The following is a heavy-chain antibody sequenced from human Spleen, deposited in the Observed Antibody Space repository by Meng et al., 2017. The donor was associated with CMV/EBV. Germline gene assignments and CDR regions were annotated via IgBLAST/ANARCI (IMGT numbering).Heavy chain of an antibody. V-gene: IGHV4-4*02. J-gene: IGHJ4*02. CDR2: IYHSWST. CDR1: NL. D-gene: IGHD2-21*02. Sequence: NLWTLVRQVPGKRLECIGEIYHSWSTNYNPSLKRRVTISVDKFQNQFSLKLGSVTAADTAVYYCARIERRRILKYCGSDCSTTDYWGQGTLVTVSS. CDR3: ARIERRRILKYCGSDCSTTDY.